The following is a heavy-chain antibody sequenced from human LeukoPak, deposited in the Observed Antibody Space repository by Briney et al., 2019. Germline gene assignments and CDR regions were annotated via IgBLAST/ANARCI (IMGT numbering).Heavy chain of an antibody. CDR2: IRSKANRYAT. CDR3: TRQQGYDYVWGSYRQGAFDI. CDR1: GFTFSGSA. Sequence: GGSLRLSCAASGFTFSGSAMHWVRQASGKGLEWVGRIRSKANRYATAYAASVKGRFTIYRDDSKNTAYLQMNSLKTEDTAVYYCTRQQGYDYVWGSYRQGAFDIWGQGTMVTVSS. J-gene: IGHJ3*02. V-gene: IGHV3-73*01. D-gene: IGHD3-16*02.